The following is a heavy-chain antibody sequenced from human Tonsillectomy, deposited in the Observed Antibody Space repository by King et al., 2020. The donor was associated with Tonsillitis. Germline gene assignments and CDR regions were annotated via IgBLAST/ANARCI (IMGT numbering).Heavy chain of an antibody. D-gene: IGHD3-22*01. J-gene: IGHJ4*02. CDR1: GFTFSSCA. CDR3: AKDSVSSGFYYGVLESAPDY. Sequence: VQLVESGGGVVQPGGSLRLSCAASGFTFSSCAMHWVRQAPGKGLEWVAVISDDGRNKYYADSVKGRFTISRDNSKNTLFLQINSLRAEDTAVYYCAKDSVSSGFYYGVLESAPDYWGQGTLVTVSS. V-gene: IGHV3-30*18. CDR2: ISDDGRNK.